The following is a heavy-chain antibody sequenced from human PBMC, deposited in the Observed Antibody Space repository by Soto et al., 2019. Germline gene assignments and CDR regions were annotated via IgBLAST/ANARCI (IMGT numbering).Heavy chain of an antibody. J-gene: IGHJ6*02. CDR1: DGSISSGDYY. CDR3: ARDGSRDYYYYGMDV. Sequence: PSETLSLTCTVSDGSISSGDYYLSWIRQPPGKGLEWIGYIYYSGSTYYNPSLKSRVTISVDTSKNQFSLKLSSVTAADTAVYYCARDGSRDYYYYGMDVWGQGTTVTVSS. CDR2: IYYSGST. V-gene: IGHV4-30-4*01. D-gene: IGHD1-26*01.